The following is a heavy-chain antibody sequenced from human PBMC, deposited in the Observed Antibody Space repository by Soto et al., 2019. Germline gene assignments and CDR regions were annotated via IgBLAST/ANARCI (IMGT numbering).Heavy chain of an antibody. CDR2: IYSGGSA. J-gene: IGHJ4*02. D-gene: IGHD5-18*01. CDR1: GFTVSSNY. CDR3: ARHGYSYGGGYFDY. V-gene: IGHV3-66*04. Sequence: EVQLVESGGGLVQPGGSLRLSCAASGFTVSSNYRSWVRQAPEKELEWVSVIYSGGSAYYADSVKGRFTISRDNSKNTLYLQMNSLRAEDTAVYYCARHGYSYGGGYFDYWGQGTLVTVSS.